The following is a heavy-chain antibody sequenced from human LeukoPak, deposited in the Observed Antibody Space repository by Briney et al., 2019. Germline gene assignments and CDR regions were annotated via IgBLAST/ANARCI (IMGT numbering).Heavy chain of an antibody. CDR1: GFTFNNYL. CDR2: ISNSGGIT. D-gene: IGHD1-14*01. CDR3: LKGLQAAGHLAHDN. Sequence: GGSLRLSCAASGFTFNNYLMSWVRQAPGKGLEWVSDISNSGGITMYADSVKGRFTISRDNSKNTVYLQMNSLRAEDTAVYYCLKGLQAAGHLAHDNWGQGALVTVSS. V-gene: IGHV3-23*01. J-gene: IGHJ4*02.